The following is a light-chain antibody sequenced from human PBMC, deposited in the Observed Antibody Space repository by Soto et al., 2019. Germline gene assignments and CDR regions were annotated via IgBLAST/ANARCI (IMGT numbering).Light chain of an antibody. V-gene: IGLV2-8*01. CDR1: SSDVGGYNY. Sequence: QSALTQPPAASGSPGQSVTISCTGTSSDVGGYNYVSWYQQHPGKAPKLMIYEVSKRLSGVPDRVSGSKSGNTASLTVSGLQAEDGADYYCSSYAGSNNLVFGGGTKLAVL. J-gene: IGLJ2*01. CDR2: EVS. CDR3: SSYAGSNNLV.